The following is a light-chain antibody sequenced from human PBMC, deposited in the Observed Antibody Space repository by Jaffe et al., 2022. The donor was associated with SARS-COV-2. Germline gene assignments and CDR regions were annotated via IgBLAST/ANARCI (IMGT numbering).Light chain of an antibody. Sequence: DIQLTQSPSFLSASVGDRVTITCRASQGINNYLAWYRREPGKAPKLLIYAASTLQSGVASRFSGSGSGTEFTLTISGLQPEDVGTYYCQQINSYLLTFGGGTKVQI. CDR2: AAS. CDR3: QQINSYLLT. J-gene: IGKJ4*01. V-gene: IGKV1-9*01. CDR1: QGINNY.